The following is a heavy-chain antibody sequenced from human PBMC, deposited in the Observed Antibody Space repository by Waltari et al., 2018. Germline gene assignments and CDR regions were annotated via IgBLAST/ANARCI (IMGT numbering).Heavy chain of an antibody. CDR2: VNPNRGGT. J-gene: IGHJ6*03. CDR1: GYTFTGYY. D-gene: IGHD3-16*01. CDR3: ARRGMSYYYYMDV. Sequence: QVQLVQSGAEVKKPGASVKVSCKASGYTFTGYYMHWVRQAPGKGLEWMARVNPNRGGTTYAQKCQGRVTMTSDTSISTAYMELSRLRSDDTAVYYCARRGMSYYYYMDVWGKGTTVTVSS. V-gene: IGHV1-2*06.